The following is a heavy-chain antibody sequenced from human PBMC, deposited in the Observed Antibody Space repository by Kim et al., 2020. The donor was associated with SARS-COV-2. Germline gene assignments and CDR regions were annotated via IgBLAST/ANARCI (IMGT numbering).Heavy chain of an antibody. V-gene: IGHV1-2*06. CDR1: GYTFTGYY. D-gene: IGHD3-3*01. J-gene: IGHJ5*02. Sequence: ASVKVSCKASGYTFTGYYMHWVRQAPGQGLEWMGRINPNSGGTNYAQKFQGRVTMTRDTSISTAYMELSRLRSDDTAVYYCARGANDFWSGYYHDWFDPWGQGTLVTVSS. CDR2: INPNSGGT. CDR3: ARGANDFWSGYYHDWFDP.